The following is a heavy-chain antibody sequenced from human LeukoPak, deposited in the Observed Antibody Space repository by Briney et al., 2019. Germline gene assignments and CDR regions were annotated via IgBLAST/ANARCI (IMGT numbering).Heavy chain of an antibody. CDR3: ARHRGYCSGGSCTTWYFDY. CDR1: GGSFSGYY. D-gene: IGHD2-15*01. J-gene: IGHJ4*02. V-gene: IGHV4-34*01. Sequence: NPSETLSLTCAVYGGSFSGYYWSWIRQPPGKGLEWIGEINHSGSTNYNPSLKSRVTISVDTSKNQFSLKLSSVTAADTAVYYCARHRGYCSGGSCTTWYFDYWGQGTLVTVSS. CDR2: INHSGST.